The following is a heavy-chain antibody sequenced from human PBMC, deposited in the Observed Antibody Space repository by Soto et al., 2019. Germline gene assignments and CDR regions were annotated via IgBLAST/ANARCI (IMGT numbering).Heavy chain of an antibody. V-gene: IGHV5-51*01. CDR3: ARAPGLRNIVVTGLAFDM. Sequence: GESLKISCKGSGYSFTTYWIAWVRQTPGKGMEWMGIIYPGDSDTRYSPSFQGQVTISADKSISTAYLQWSSLKASDTAMYYCARAPGLRNIVVTGLAFDMWGQGTMVTVAS. CDR1: GYSFTTYW. J-gene: IGHJ3*02. D-gene: IGHD5-12*01. CDR2: IYPGDSDT.